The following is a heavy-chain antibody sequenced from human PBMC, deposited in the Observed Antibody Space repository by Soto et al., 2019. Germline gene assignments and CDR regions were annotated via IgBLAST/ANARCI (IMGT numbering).Heavy chain of an antibody. CDR2: IYYSGST. Sequence: SETLCLTWTVSGGTISSSSYYWGWIRQPPGKGLEWIGSIYYSGSTYYNPSLKSRVTISVDTSKNQFSLKLSSVTAADTAVYYCASLTYGSAYWGQGTLVTVSS. V-gene: IGHV4-39*01. D-gene: IGHD3-10*01. CDR1: GGTISSSSYY. CDR3: ASLTYGSAY. J-gene: IGHJ4*02.